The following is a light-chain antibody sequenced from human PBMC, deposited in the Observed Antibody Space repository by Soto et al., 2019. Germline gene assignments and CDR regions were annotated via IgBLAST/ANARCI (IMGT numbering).Light chain of an antibody. CDR3: TSFTSSSTQV. Sequence: QSVLTQPASVSGSPGQSITISCTGTSSDIGRYNYVSWFQQHPGKVPKLVIFEVNYRPSGVSDRFSGSKSGNTASLTITGLQAEDEADYFCTSFTSSSTQVFGTGTKVTVL. CDR2: EVN. V-gene: IGLV2-14*01. CDR1: SSDIGRYNY. J-gene: IGLJ1*01.